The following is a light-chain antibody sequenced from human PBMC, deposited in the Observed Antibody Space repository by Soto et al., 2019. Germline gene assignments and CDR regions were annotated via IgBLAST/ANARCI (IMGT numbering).Light chain of an antibody. CDR1: QSVSTF. CDR3: QQRSSWPPMYT. Sequence: EVVLTQSPATLSLSPGEKVTLSCRASQSVSTFLAWYQQRPGRAPRLLIYDSSNRATGIPARFSGSGSGTDFTLTITSLEPEDFAVYYCQQRSSWPPMYTFGQGNKLEIK. CDR2: DSS. J-gene: IGKJ2*01. V-gene: IGKV3-11*01.